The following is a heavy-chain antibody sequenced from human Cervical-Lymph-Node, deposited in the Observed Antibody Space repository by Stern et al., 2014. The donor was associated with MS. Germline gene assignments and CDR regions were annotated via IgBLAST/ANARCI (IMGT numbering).Heavy chain of an antibody. CDR3: TTGLDYYDSSGYVVDYYYGMDV. D-gene: IGHD3-22*01. CDR1: GFTFSNAW. CDR2: IKSKTDGGTT. V-gene: IGHV3-15*01. Sequence: EVQLVESGGSLVKPGGSLRLSCAASGFTFSNAWMSLVRQAPGKGLEWVCRIKSKTDGGTTDYAAPVNSRFTISRNYSKNPLYMQMNSLKTEDTAVYYCTTGLDYYDSSGYVVDYYYGMDVWGQGTTVTVSS. J-gene: IGHJ6*02.